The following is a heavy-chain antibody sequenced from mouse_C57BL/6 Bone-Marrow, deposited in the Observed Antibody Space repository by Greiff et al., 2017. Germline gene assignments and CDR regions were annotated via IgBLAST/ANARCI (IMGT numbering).Heavy chain of an antibody. J-gene: IGHJ2*01. CDR3: ARPHDYQRDY. Sequence: VQLQQPGAELVKPGASVKLSCKASGYTFTSYWMQWVKQRPGQGLEWIGEIDPSDSYTNYNQKFKGKATLTVDTSSSTAYMQLSRLTSEDSAVYYCARPHDYQRDYWGQGTTLTVSS. V-gene: IGHV1-50*01. D-gene: IGHD1-1*02. CDR2: IDPSDSYT. CDR1: GYTFTSYW.